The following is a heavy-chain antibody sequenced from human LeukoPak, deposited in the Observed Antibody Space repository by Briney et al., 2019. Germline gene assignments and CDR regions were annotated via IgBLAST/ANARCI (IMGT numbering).Heavy chain of an antibody. CDR2: ISSSSSYI. CDR3: AKGGSVVRGSLDS. V-gene: IGHV3-21*04. CDR1: GFTFNSYA. J-gene: IGHJ5*01. Sequence: GGSLRLSCAASGFTFNSYAMNWVRQAPGKGLEWVSSISSSSSYIYYADSVKGRSTISRDTANRTLYLQMNSLRVGDTAIYYCAKGGSVVRGSLDSWGQGTLVSVSS. D-gene: IGHD2-15*01.